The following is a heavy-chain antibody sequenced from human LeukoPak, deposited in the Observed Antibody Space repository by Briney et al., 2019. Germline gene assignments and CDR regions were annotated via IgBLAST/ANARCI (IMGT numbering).Heavy chain of an antibody. V-gene: IGHV3-23*01. D-gene: IGHD3-22*01. CDR2: ISGSGGST. J-gene: IGHJ4*02. CDR1: GFTFRSYT. CDR3: AKEQTPSGYSDY. Sequence: PGGSLRLSCTASGFTFRSYTMNWVRQAPGKGLEWVSAISGSGGSTYYADSVKGRFTISRDNSKNTLYLQMNSLRAEDTAVYYCAKEQTPSGYSDYWGQGTLVTVSS.